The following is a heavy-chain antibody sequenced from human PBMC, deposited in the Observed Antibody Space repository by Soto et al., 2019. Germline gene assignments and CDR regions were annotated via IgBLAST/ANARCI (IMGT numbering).Heavy chain of an antibody. CDR2: IYYSGSS. CDR3: ARHSPREGDDRYVFDY. CDR1: GGSISSYY. Sequence: QVQLQESGPGLLKPSETLSLTCTVSGGSISSYYWSWVRQPPGKGLEWIGYIYYSGSSNYNPSLTRRVTISVDTSKNQFSLMLSSVTDADTAVYYCARHSPREGDDRYVFDYWGQGTLVTVSS. D-gene: IGHD3-16*01. V-gene: IGHV4-59*08. J-gene: IGHJ4*02.